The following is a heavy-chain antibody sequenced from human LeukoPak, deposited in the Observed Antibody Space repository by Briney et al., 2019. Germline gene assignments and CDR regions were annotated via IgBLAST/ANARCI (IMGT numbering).Heavy chain of an antibody. D-gene: IGHD5-18*01. CDR2: ISGSGGST. CDR3: AKDRYSFDY. V-gene: IGHV3-23*01. CDR1: GFAFSNCG. J-gene: IGHJ4*02. Sequence: GGSLRLSCAASGFAFSNCGMGWVRQAPGKGLEWVSAISGSGGSTYYADSVKGRFTISRDNSKNTLYLQMNSLRAEDTAVYYCAKDRYSFDYWGQGTLVTVSS.